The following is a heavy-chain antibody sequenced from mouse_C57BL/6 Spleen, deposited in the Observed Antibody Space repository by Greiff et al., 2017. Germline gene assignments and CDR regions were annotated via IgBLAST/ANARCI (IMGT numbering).Heavy chain of an antibody. V-gene: IGHV1-74*01. D-gene: IGHD4-1*01. CDR2: IHPSASDT. CDR1: GYTFTSYW. Sequence: VQLQQPGAELVKPGASVKVSCKASGYTFTSYWMHWVKQRPGQGLEWIGRIHPSASDTNYNQKFKGKATLTVDKSSSTAYMQLSSLTSEDSAVYYCAIGTNWDRYFDVWGTGTTVTVSS. J-gene: IGHJ1*03. CDR3: AIGTNWDRYFDV.